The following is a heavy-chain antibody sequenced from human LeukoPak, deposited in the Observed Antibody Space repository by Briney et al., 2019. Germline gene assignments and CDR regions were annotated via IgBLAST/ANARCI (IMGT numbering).Heavy chain of an antibody. J-gene: IGHJ5*02. CDR2: INPSGGST. CDR1: GYTFTSYY. V-gene: IGHV1-46*03. D-gene: IGHD1-26*01. CDR3: AGVREWELLKGNWFDP. Sequence: GASVKVSCKASGYTFTSYYMHWVRQAPGQGLEWMGIINPSGGSTSYAQKFQGRVIMTRDTSTSTVYMELSSLRSEDTAVYYCAGVREWELLKGNWFDPWGQGTLVTVSS.